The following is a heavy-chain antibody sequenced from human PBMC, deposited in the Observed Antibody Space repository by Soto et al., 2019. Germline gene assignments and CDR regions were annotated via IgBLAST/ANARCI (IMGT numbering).Heavy chain of an antibody. J-gene: IGHJ5*02. D-gene: IGHD2-2*01. V-gene: IGHV3-23*01. CDR3: AKDLVPAAIGSSPFDP. CDR2: ISGSGGST. CDR1: GFTFSSYA. Sequence: EVQLLESGGGLVQPGGSLRLSCAASGFTFSSYAMSWVRQAPGKGLEWVSAISGSGGSTYYADSVKGRFTISRDNSKNTLNLQMNSLRAEDTAVYYCAKDLVPAAIGSSPFDPWGQGTLVTVSS.